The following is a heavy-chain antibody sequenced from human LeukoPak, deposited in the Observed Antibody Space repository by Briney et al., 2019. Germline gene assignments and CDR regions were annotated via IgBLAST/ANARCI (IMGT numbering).Heavy chain of an antibody. J-gene: IGHJ6*03. D-gene: IGHD2/OR15-2a*01. CDR2: ISAYNGNT. CDR1: GYTFTSYG. V-gene: IGHV1-18*01. CDR3: ARDLSSDEYYYYMDV. Sequence: ASVKVSCKASGYTFTSYGIGWVRQAPGQGLEWMGWISAYNGNTNYAQKLQGRVTMTTDTSTSTAYMELRSLRSDDTAVYYCARDLSSDEYYYYMDVWGKGTTVTISS.